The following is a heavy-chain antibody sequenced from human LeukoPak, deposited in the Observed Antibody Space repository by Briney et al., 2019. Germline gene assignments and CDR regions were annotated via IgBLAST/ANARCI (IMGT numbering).Heavy chain of an antibody. V-gene: IGHV3-23*01. D-gene: IGHD6-19*01. CDR2: ISGSGDSDST. CDR1: GFTFSSYA. Sequence: PGGSLRLSCAASGFTFSSYAMSWVRQAPGKGLEWVSGISGSGDSDSTYYADSVKGRFTISRDNSRNTLYLQMSSLRAEDTAVYYCAKADSSGWYESNWFDPWGQGTLVIVSS. CDR3: AKADSSGWYESNWFDP. J-gene: IGHJ5*02.